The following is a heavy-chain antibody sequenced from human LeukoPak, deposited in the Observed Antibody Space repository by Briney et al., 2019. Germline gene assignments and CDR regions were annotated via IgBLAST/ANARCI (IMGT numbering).Heavy chain of an antibody. V-gene: IGHV1-18*01. D-gene: IGHD3-22*01. CDR2: ISAYNGNT. CDR1: GYTFTNYG. J-gene: IGHJ3*02. CDR3: ARDLGDYYDSSGYYSDAFDI. Sequence: ASVKVSCKASGYTFTNYGISWVRQAPGQGLEWMGWISAYNGNTNYAQKLQGRVTMTTDTSTSTAYMELRSLRSDDTAVYYCARDLGDYYDSSGYYSDAFDIRGQGTMVTVSS.